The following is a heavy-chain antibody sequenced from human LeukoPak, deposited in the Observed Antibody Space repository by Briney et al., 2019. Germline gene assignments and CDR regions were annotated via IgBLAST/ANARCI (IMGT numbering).Heavy chain of an antibody. D-gene: IGHD2-2*02. CDR2: ISGSGGST. Sequence: PGGSLRLSCAASGFTFSSYAMSWVRQAPGKGLEWVSAISGSGGSTYYADSVKGRFTISRDNSKNTLYLQMNSLRAEDTAVYYCASVPSLPAAIGHYYYYYMDVWGKGTTVTVSS. J-gene: IGHJ6*03. CDR1: GFTFSSYA. V-gene: IGHV3-23*01. CDR3: ASVPSLPAAIGHYYYYYMDV.